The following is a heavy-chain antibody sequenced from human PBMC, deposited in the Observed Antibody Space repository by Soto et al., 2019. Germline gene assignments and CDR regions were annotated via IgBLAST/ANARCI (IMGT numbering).Heavy chain of an antibody. J-gene: IGHJ4*02. CDR2: VSYSGYT. CDR1: GDSFSSSGHY. CDR3: ARYYDTFDS. D-gene: IGHD3-22*01. Sequence: QLQLQESGPGLVKPSETLSFTCTVSGDSFSSSGHYWGWIRQPPGKGLEWIGSVSYSGYTYDNPSLKSRVTISVDTSKNQFSLNLASVTAADTAVYYCARYYDTFDSWGQGTLVTVSS. V-gene: IGHV4-39*01.